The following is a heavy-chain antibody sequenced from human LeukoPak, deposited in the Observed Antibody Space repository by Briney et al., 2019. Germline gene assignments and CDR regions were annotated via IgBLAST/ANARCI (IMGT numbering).Heavy chain of an antibody. CDR1: GFTFSSYV. CDR2: ISYAGTNK. V-gene: IGHV3-30*04. CDR3: AKDQGPYCGSGCYPDAFDM. D-gene: IGHD2-21*02. J-gene: IGHJ3*02. Sequence: GGSLRLSCAASGFTFSSYVMNWVRQAPGKGLEWVAVISYAGTNKYYADSVKGRFTISRDNSKNTMYLQMNSLRTEDTALFYCAKDQGPYCGSGCYPDAFDMWGQGTVVTVSS.